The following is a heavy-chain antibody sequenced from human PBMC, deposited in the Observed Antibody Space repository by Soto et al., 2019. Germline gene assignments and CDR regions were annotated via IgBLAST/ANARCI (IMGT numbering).Heavy chain of an antibody. V-gene: IGHV1-46*01. Sequence: VASVKVSCKASGYTFTNYYMHWVRQAPGQGLEWMGIINPSGGSTSYSQMLQGRLTMTSDTSTSTAYMELSSLRSDDTAVYYCAREGPISGSYYPSDYWGQGTLVTVSS. D-gene: IGHD1-26*01. CDR3: AREGPISGSYYPSDY. J-gene: IGHJ4*02. CDR2: INPSGGST. CDR1: GYTFTNYY.